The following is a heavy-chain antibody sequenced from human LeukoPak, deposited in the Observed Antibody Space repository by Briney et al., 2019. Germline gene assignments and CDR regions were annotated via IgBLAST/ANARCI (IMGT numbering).Heavy chain of an antibody. Sequence: SETLSLTCTVSGGSISSYYWSWIRQPPGKGLEWIGYIYYSGSTNYNPSLKSRVTISVDTSKNQFSLKLSSVTAADTAVYYCARHSSGRKGFDYWGQGTLVTVSS. J-gene: IGHJ4*02. D-gene: IGHD1-26*01. CDR2: IYYSGST. CDR1: GGSISSYY. V-gene: IGHV4-59*08. CDR3: ARHSSGRKGFDY.